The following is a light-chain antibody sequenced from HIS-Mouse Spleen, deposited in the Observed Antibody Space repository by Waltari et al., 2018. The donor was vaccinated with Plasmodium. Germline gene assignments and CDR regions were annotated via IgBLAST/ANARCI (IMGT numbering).Light chain of an antibody. CDR2: KAS. J-gene: IGKJ1*01. CDR1: QSISSW. CDR3: QQYNSYWT. V-gene: IGKV1-5*03. Sequence: DIQMTQSPSTLSASVEDRITTTCRASQSISSWLAWYQQKPGKAPKLLIYKASSLESGVPSRFSGSGSGTEFTLTISSLQPDDFATYYCQQYNSYWTFGQGTKVEIK.